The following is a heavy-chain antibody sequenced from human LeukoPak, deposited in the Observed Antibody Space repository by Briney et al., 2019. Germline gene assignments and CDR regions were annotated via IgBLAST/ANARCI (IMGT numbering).Heavy chain of an antibody. Sequence: SETLSLTCAVYGGSFSGYYWSWIRQPPGKGLEWIGEINHSGSTNYNPSLKSRVTISVDTSKNQFSLKLSSVAAADTAVYYCARLVWVAARGFDYWGQGTLVTVSS. J-gene: IGHJ4*02. V-gene: IGHV4-34*01. CDR3: ARLVWVAARGFDY. CDR2: INHSGST. CDR1: GGSFSGYY. D-gene: IGHD6-6*01.